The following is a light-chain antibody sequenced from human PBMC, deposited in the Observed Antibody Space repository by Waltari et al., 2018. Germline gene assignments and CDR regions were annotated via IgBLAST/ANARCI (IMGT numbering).Light chain of an antibody. V-gene: IGKV4-1*01. J-gene: IGKJ2*01. CDR1: QSVLYSSNNLNY. CDR3: QQFYSTPYT. Sequence: DIVMTQSPDSLAVSLGERATLKCQSSQSVLYSSNNLNYLAWYQQKPGQPPKLLIYWASTRESGVPDRFSGSGSGTDFTLTISSLQAEDVAVYYCQQFYSTPYTFGQGTKLEIK. CDR2: WAS.